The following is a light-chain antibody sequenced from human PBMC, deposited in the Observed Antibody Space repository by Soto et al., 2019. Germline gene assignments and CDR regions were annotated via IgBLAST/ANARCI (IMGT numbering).Light chain of an antibody. CDR1: SSDIGGYKY. CDR3: TSYASSSTPVV. V-gene: IGLV2-14*03. Sequence: QSVLTQPASVYGSPGQSITISCTGTSSDIGGYKYVSWYQHHPGTAPKLMIYDVTNRPSGVSNRFSGSKSGNTASLTISGLQAEDEGDYYCTSYASSSTPVVFGGGTKLTVL. CDR2: DVT. J-gene: IGLJ2*01.